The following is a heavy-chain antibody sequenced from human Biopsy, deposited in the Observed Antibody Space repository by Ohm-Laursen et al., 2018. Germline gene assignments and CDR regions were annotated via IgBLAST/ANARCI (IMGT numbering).Heavy chain of an antibody. D-gene: IGHD3-9*01. V-gene: IGHV1-69*06. J-gene: IGHJ1*01. Sequence: SSVKVSCKASGGSFSTYTISWVRQAPGQGLEWMGGIVPIFATANYAQRFQGRVTITADKSANTVYVELTSLTSEDTAVYYCATKLTGYFHHWGQGTLVIVSS. CDR3: ATKLTGYFHH. CDR1: GGSFSTYT. CDR2: IVPIFATA.